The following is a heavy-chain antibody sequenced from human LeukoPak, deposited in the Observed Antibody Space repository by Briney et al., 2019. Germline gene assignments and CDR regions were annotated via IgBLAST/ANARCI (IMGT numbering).Heavy chain of an antibody. CDR2: IYSGGST. V-gene: IGHV3-66*01. CDR1: GFTVSSNY. Sequence: GGSLRLSCAASGFTVSSNYMSWVRQAPGKGLEWVSVIYSGGSTYYADFVKGRFTISRDNSKNTLYLQMNSLRAEDTAVYYCARSRGDNYYYYYGMDVWGQGTTVTVSS. J-gene: IGHJ6*02. CDR3: ARSRGDNYYYYYGMDV. D-gene: IGHD2-15*01.